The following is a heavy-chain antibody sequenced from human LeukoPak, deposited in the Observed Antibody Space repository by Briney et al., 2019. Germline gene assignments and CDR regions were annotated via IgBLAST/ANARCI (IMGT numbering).Heavy chain of an antibody. CDR1: GGSISNYY. J-gene: IGHJ6*03. Sequence: SEPLSLTCTVPGGSISNYYWSWIRKPAGKGRGWLGRIYTRGSTNYNPSLKSRVTISGDTSKDQFSLKLSSGTAADTAVYHCARGDYYDSSGSREYYYYYMDVWGKGTTVTVSS. CDR3: ARGDYYDSSGSREYYYYYMDV. CDR2: IYTRGST. D-gene: IGHD3-22*01. V-gene: IGHV4-4*07.